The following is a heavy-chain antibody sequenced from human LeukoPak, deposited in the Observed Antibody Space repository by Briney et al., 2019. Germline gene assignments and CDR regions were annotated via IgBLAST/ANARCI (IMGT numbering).Heavy chain of an antibody. J-gene: IGHJ4*02. CDR2: INHSGST. D-gene: IGHD3-3*01. CDR1: DGSFSGYY. V-gene: IGHV4-34*01. CDR3: ARGAIFGPIDY. Sequence: KPSETLSLTCAVYDGSFSGYYWSWIRQPPGKGLEWIGEINHSGSTNYNPSLKSRVTISVDTSKNQFSLKLSSVTAADTAVYYCARGAIFGPIDYWGQGTLVTVSS.